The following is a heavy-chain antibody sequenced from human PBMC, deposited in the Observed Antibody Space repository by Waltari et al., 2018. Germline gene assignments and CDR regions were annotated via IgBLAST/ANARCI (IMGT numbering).Heavy chain of an antibody. D-gene: IGHD6-13*01. CDR2: IYYSGST. CDR1: GGSISSSSYY. Sequence: QLQLQESGPGLVKPSETLSLTCTVSGGSISSSSYYWGWIRQPPGKGLEWIGSIYYSGSTYYNPSLKSRVTISIDKSKNQFSLKMTSVTAADTAVYYCAREQQLVLGRSGMFDPWGRGTPVTVSS. CDR3: AREQQLVLGRSGMFDP. V-gene: IGHV4-39*07. J-gene: IGHJ5*02.